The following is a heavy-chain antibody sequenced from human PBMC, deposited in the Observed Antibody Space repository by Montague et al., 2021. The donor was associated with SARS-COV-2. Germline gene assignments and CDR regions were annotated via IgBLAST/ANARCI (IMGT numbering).Heavy chain of an antibody. D-gene: IGHD2-2*01. CDR2: INHSGST. CDR1: GGSFSGYY. Sequence: SETLSLTCTVYGGSFSGYYWSWIRQPPGKGLEWIGEINHSGSTNYNPSLKSRVTISVDTSKNQFSLKLSSVTAADTAVYYCARVRAVPATRCIFSLGRSYYGMDVWGQGTTVTVSS. J-gene: IGHJ6*02. V-gene: IGHV4-34*01. CDR3: ARVRAVPATRCIFSLGRSYYGMDV.